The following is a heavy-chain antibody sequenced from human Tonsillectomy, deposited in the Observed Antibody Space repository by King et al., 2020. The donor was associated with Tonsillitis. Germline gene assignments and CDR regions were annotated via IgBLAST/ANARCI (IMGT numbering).Heavy chain of an antibody. CDR1: GFTFSRYG. CDR3: AKEIKQVAGDWYFDL. D-gene: IGHD6-19*01. J-gene: IGHJ2*01. CDR2: IGNDGSAT. Sequence: VQLVESGGGVVQPGRSLRLSCAASGFTFSRYGMHWVRQSPGEGLEWVAVIGNDGSATYYADSVKGRFTLSRDNSENTPYMQMNSLRVEDTAVYYCAKEIKQVAGDWYFDLWGRGTLVIVSS. V-gene: IGHV3-30*18.